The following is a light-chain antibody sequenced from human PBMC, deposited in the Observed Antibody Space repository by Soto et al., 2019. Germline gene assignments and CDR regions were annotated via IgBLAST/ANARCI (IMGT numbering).Light chain of an antibody. V-gene: IGKV3-15*01. CDR2: NGV. CDR3: QQYNTWPPFT. Sequence: EIVMTQSPSSLSVSPGERATLSCRASQSVTANLAWYQQKPGQAPRLLIYNGVTRATGIPARFTGSGSGREHTLTISSLQSEDVAMYYCQQYNTWPPFTFGPGTKVELK. CDR1: QSVTAN. J-gene: IGKJ3*01.